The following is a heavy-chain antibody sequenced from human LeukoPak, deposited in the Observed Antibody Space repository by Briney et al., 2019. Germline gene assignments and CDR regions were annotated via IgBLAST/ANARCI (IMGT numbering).Heavy chain of an antibody. Sequence: SETLSLTCSVSGGSISTSSYYWSWIRQPPGKGLEWIGYISYSGSTNYNPSLKSRVTMSVDTSKNQFSLKLSSVTAADTAVYYCASEAYYYDSSGYYKYWGQGTLVTVSS. J-gene: IGHJ4*02. D-gene: IGHD3-22*01. CDR3: ASEAYYYDSSGYYKY. CDR2: ISYSGST. CDR1: GGSISTSSYY. V-gene: IGHV4-61*05.